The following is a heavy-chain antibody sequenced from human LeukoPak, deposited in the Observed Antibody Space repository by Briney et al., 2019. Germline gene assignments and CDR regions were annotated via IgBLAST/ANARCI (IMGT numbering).Heavy chain of an antibody. Sequence: GGSLRLSCAASGFTVSSNYMSWVRQAPGKGLEWVSVIYSGGSTYYADSVKGRLTISRDNSKNTLYLQMNSLRAEDTAVYFCARGLYSSTTYYFDYWGQGTLVTVSS. CDR1: GFTVSSNY. J-gene: IGHJ4*02. CDR2: IYSGGST. V-gene: IGHV3-53*01. CDR3: ARGLYSSTTYYFDY. D-gene: IGHD6-13*01.